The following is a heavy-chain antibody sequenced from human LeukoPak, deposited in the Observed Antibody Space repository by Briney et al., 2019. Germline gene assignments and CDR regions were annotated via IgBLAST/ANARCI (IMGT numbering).Heavy chain of an antibody. CDR3: AKDLVRGTTPFQH. CDR2: ISGSGGST. Sequence: PGGTLRLSCAASGFTLSSYGMSWVRQAPGKGLEWVSAISGSGGSTYYADSVKGRFTISRDNSKNTLYLQMNSLRAEDTAVYYCAKDLVRGTTPFQHWGQGTLVTVSS. V-gene: IGHV3-23*01. J-gene: IGHJ1*01. CDR1: GFTLSSYG. D-gene: IGHD3-10*01.